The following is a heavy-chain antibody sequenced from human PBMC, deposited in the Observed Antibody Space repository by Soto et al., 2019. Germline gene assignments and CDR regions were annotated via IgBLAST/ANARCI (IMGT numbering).Heavy chain of an antibody. CDR3: ARDCSGGSCYPDDAFDI. D-gene: IGHD2-15*01. J-gene: IGHJ3*02. V-gene: IGHV4-59*01. CDR2: IYYSGST. CDR1: GGSISSYY. Sequence: QVQLQESGPGLVKPSETLSLTCTVPGGSISSYYWSWIRQPPGKGLEWIGYIYYSGSTNYNPSLKSRVTISVDTSKNQFSLKLSSVTAADTAVYYCARDCSGGSCYPDDAFDIWGQGTMVTVSS.